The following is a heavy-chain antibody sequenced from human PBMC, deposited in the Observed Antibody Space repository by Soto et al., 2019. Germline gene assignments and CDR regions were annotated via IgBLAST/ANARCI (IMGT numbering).Heavy chain of an antibody. Sequence: QVQLQESGPGLVKPSQTLSLTCSVSGDSISRYGFYWSWIRQLPGKRLERIGDISYSGNPYFNTSLRSRATISIDSSKNQFSLRLSSVTGADTAVYYCATRGITLYHFDAWGQGTLVTVSS. CDR2: ISYSGNP. D-gene: IGHD3-10*01. CDR1: GDSISRYGFY. CDR3: ATRGITLYHFDA. J-gene: IGHJ4*02. V-gene: IGHV4-31*03.